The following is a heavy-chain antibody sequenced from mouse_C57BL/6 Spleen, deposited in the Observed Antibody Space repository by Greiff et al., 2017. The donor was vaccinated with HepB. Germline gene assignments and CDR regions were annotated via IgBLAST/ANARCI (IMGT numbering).Heavy chain of an antibody. CDR1: GFNIKDDY. CDR3: TTGIYGNSWYFDV. J-gene: IGHJ1*03. D-gene: IGHD2-1*01. V-gene: IGHV14-4*01. CDR2: IDPENGDT. Sequence: VQLQQSGAELVRPGASVKLSCTASGFNIKDDYMHWVKQRPEQGLEWIGWIDPENGDTEYASKFQGKATITADTSSNTAYLQLSSLTSEDTAVYYCTTGIYGNSWYFDVWGTGTTVTVSS.